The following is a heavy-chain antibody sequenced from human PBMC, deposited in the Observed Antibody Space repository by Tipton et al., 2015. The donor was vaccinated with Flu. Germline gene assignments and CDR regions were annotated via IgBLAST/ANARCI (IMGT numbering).Heavy chain of an antibody. Sequence: GLVKPSETLSLTCTVSGYSISSGWYWGWVRQPPGKGLEWIGNIYHSGNTFSNPSLKSRVTMSVDTSKNQFSLKLNSLTAADTAVYYCARDIVSSGSGYDYQFDSWGQGTLVTVSS. CDR1: GYSISSGWY. CDR3: ARDIVSSGSGYDYQFDS. CDR2: IYHSGNT. J-gene: IGHJ4*02. D-gene: IGHD5-12*01. V-gene: IGHV4-38-2*02.